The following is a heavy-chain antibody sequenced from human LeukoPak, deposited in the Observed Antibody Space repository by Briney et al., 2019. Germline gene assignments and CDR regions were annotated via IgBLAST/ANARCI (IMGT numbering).Heavy chain of an antibody. CDR3: ARDSDILTGYDY. J-gene: IGHJ4*02. Sequence: ASVKLSCKASGYTFTSYGTSWVRQAPGQGLKWMGWISAYNGNTNYAQKLQARVTMTTDTSTSTAYMELRSLRSDDTAVYYCARDSDILTGYDYWGQGTLVTVSS. V-gene: IGHV1-18*04. D-gene: IGHD3-9*01. CDR1: GYTFTSYG. CDR2: ISAYNGNT.